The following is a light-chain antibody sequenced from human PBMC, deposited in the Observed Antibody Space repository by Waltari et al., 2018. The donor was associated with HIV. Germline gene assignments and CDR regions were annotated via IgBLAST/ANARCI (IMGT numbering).Light chain of an antibody. CDR1: RHRIYS. Sequence: SSDLTQDPAVPVALGQKVRITCQGERHRIYSAARDRQKPGQAPILVIFNGNIRPSGIPDRFSGSASGNTASLTITGALAEDEADYYCGSRDSTGSSYVFGPGTEVTV. J-gene: IGLJ1*01. V-gene: IGLV3-19*01. CDR3: GSRDSTGSSYV. CDR2: NGN.